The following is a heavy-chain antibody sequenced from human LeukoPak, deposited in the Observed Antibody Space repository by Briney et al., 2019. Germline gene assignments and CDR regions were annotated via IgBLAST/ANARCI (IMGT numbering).Heavy chain of an antibody. CDR3: ARISRDDYGDYDYFDY. D-gene: IGHD4-17*01. J-gene: IGHJ4*02. CDR1: GFSLSTIGLC. Sequence: ESGPALLKPTPTLTLTCTVSGFSLSTIGLCMSWIRQPPGKALEWLALIDWDDDKYYSTSLKTRLTISKDTSKNQVVLTMTNMDPADTATYYCARISRDDYGDYDYFDYWGQGTLVTVSS. V-gene: IGHV2-70*01. CDR2: IDWDDDK.